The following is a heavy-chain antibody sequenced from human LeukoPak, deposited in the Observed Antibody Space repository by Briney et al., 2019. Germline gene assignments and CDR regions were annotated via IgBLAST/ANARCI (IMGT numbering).Heavy chain of an antibody. CDR2: IYYSGST. Sequence: KPSETLSLTCTVSGGSISSYYWSWIRQPPGKGLEWIGYIYYSGSTNYNPSLKSRVTISVDTSKNQFSLKLSSVTAADTAVYYCARDSAEYSSSPDAFDIWGQGTMVTVSS. CDR1: GGSISSYY. CDR3: ARDSAEYSSSPDAFDI. D-gene: IGHD6-6*01. V-gene: IGHV4-59*01. J-gene: IGHJ3*02.